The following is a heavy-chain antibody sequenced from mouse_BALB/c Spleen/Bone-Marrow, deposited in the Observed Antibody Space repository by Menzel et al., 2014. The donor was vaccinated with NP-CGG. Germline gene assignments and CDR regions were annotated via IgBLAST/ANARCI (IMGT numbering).Heavy chain of an antibody. Sequence: VQLVESGAELVRPGASVKLSCKALGYTFTDYEMHWVKQTPVNGLEWIGAIHPGSGNTAYNQKFKGKATLTADKSSSTAHMELSSLTSEDSAVYYCIRGNYRYSRFAYWGQGTLVTVSA. CDR2: IHPGSGNT. V-gene: IGHV1-15*01. J-gene: IGHJ3*01. CDR3: IRGNYRYSRFAY. D-gene: IGHD2-14*01. CDR1: GYTFTDYE.